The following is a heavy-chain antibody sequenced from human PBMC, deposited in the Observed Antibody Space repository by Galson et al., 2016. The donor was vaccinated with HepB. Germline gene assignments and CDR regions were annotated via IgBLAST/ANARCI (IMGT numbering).Heavy chain of an antibody. V-gene: IGHV4-4*02. CDR1: GGSVSSPTW. J-gene: IGHJ6*02. CDR2: IYHTGKA. D-gene: IGHD1-7*01. CDR3: ARQPVSRTYGLEV. Sequence: SETLSLTCAVSGGSVSSPTWWTWVRQPPGKGLEWIGEIYHTGKANYKSSLKSRVIMSVDKSNNQFSLKLNSVTAADTAVYYCARQPVSRTYGLEVWGPGTTVTVSS.